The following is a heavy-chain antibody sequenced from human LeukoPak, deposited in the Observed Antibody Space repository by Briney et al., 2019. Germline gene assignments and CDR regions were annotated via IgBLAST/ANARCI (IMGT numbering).Heavy chain of an antibody. J-gene: IGHJ4*02. V-gene: IGHV4-4*07. CDR3: ARDVRGWSGFDY. Sequence: SETLSLXCSVSGGSISSYYWSWIRRPAGKGLEWIGRIYTTGSTDYNPPLKSRVTMSVDTSKNQFSLNLSSVTAADTAVYYCARDVRGWSGFDYWGQGTLVTVSS. D-gene: IGHD3-3*01. CDR1: GGSISSYY. CDR2: IYTTGST.